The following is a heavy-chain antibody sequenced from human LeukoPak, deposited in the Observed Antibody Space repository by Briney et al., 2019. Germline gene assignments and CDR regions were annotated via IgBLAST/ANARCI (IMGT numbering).Heavy chain of an antibody. CDR2: INHSGST. V-gene: IGHV4-34*01. CDR3: ARTLWELPNNFDY. D-gene: IGHD1-26*01. J-gene: IGHJ4*02. Sequence: SETLSLTCAVYGGSFSGYYWSWIRQPPGKGLEWIGEINHSGSTNYNPSLKSRVTISVDTSKNQFSLKLSSVTAADTAVYYCARTLWELPNNFDYWGQGTLVTVSS. CDR1: GGSFSGYY.